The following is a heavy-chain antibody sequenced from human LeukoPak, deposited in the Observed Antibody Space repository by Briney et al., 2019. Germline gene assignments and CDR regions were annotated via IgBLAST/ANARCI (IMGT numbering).Heavy chain of an antibody. D-gene: IGHD3-22*01. CDR3: ARGDYDSGGYYYYFDF. J-gene: IGHJ4*02. V-gene: IGHV4-59*08. CDR2: IYYSGST. CDR1: GGSISSYY. Sequence: SETLSLTCAVSGGSISSYYWSWIRQPPGKGLEWIGDIYYSGSTNYSPSLKSRVTISLDMSKNQFSLRLSSVTAADTAVYYCARGDYDSGGYYYYFDFWGQGTLVTVSS.